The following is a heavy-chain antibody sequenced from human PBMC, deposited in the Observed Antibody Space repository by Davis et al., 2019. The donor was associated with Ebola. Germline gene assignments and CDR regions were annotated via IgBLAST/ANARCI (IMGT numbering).Heavy chain of an antibody. CDR2: LGTSADT. CDR3: AKDTSNIWFDV. D-gene: IGHD1-26*01. V-gene: IGHV3-23*01. J-gene: IGHJ3*01. CDR1: GFIFSSYV. Sequence: GSLRLSCAASGFIFSSYVMSWVRQAPGKGLEWVSTLGTSADTYYADSVKGRFTISRDNSENTLYLQMNGLRVEDTAIYYCAKDTSNIWFDVWGQGTMVTVSS.